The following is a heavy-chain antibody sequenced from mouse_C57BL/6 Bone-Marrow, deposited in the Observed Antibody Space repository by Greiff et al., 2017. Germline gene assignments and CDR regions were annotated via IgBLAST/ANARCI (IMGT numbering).Heavy chain of an antibody. Sequence: QVQLQQPGTELVKPGASVKLSCKASGYTFTSYWMHWVKQRPGQGLEWIGNIKPSNGGTNYNEKFKSKATLTVDKSSSTAYMQLSSLTSEDSAVYYCARWPIYYDYDGYAMDDWGQGTSVTVSS. CDR3: ARWPIYYDYDGYAMDD. J-gene: IGHJ4*01. CDR2: IKPSNGGT. D-gene: IGHD2-4*01. V-gene: IGHV1-53*01. CDR1: GYTFTSYW.